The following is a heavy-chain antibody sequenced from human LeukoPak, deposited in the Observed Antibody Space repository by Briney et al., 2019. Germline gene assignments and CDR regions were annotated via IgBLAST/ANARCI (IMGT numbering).Heavy chain of an antibody. CDR2: IFPADSDT. CDR1: GYSFTSYW. CDR3: ARRKGDGYNSPFDF. Sequence: GESLKISCKGSGYSFTSYWIGWVRQIPGKGLEWMGNIFPADSDTRYSPSIEGLVTISADKSIATAYLQWSSLKASDTAMYYCARRKGDGYNSPFDFWGQGTLVTVSS. V-gene: IGHV5-51*01. D-gene: IGHD5-24*01. J-gene: IGHJ4*02.